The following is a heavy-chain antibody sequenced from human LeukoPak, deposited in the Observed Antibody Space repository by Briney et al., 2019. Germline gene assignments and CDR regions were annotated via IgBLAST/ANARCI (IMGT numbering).Heavy chain of an antibody. CDR1: GFTFSSYS. V-gene: IGHV3-21*01. CDR2: ISSSSSYI. CDR3: ERDLGYCSGGSCYSGGYIFDY. J-gene: IGHJ4*02. D-gene: IGHD2-15*01. Sequence: GGSLRLSCAASGFTFSSYSMNWVRQAPGKGLEWVSSISSSSSYIYYADSVKGRFTISRDNANNSLYLQMNSLRAEDTAVYYCERDLGYCSGGSCYSGGYIFDYWGQGTLVTVSS.